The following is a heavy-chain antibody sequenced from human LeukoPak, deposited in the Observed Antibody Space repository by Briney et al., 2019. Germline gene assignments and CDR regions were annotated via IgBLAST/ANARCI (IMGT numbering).Heavy chain of an antibody. CDR3: TRGAGWLIDY. D-gene: IGHD3-16*01. V-gene: IGHV4-59*01. J-gene: IGHJ4*02. Sequence: SETLSLSCTASDDSISDYYRGWIRQPPGKGLEWIGYFHNSGTSTYNPSLKSRVTISADTSKNQFSLKLNSLTTADTAVYYCTRGAGWLIDYWGQGILVTVSS. CDR1: DDSISDYY. CDR2: FHNSGTS.